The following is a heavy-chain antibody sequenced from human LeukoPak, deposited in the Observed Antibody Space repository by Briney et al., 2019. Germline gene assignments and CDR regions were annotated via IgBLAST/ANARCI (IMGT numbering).Heavy chain of an antibody. CDR2: ISDSGGHS. Sequence: GGSLRLSCEASGFTFSTCAMSWVRQAPGKGLEWVSAISDSGGHSHYIDSVKGRFTISRDNSKNTLFLQMNSPRVEDTAVYYCAKSSRYGTGWYGRIDYWGQGTLVTVSS. CDR1: GFTFSTCA. D-gene: IGHD6-19*01. J-gene: IGHJ4*02. V-gene: IGHV3-23*01. CDR3: AKSSRYGTGWYGRIDY.